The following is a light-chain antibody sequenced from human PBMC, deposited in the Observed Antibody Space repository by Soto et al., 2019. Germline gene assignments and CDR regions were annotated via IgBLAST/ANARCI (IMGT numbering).Light chain of an antibody. CDR3: QQSYRTPLT. CDR1: PSISIY. V-gene: IGKV1-39*01. Sequence: DIQMTQSPSSLSASVGDTVTITFRASPSISIYLNWYQQKPGKAPSLLIYAASSLQNEVPSRFSGSGSGTDFTLTISSLQREDFATYYCQQSYRTPLTCGGGTMVEIK. J-gene: IGKJ4*02. CDR2: AAS.